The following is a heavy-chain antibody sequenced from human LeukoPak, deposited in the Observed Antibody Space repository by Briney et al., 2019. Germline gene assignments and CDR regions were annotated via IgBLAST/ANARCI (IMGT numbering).Heavy chain of an antibody. J-gene: IGHJ5*02. CDR3: ARDQSEGFINWFDP. D-gene: IGHD3-10*01. Sequence: ASVKVSCKASGCTFTGYSIHWVRQAPGQGLEWMGWINPNTGGTNYAQNFQGRVTMTRDTSISTAYMELSSLTSDDTAVYYCARDQSEGFINWFDPWGQGTLVTVSS. CDR2: INPNTGGT. CDR1: GCTFTGYS. V-gene: IGHV1-2*02.